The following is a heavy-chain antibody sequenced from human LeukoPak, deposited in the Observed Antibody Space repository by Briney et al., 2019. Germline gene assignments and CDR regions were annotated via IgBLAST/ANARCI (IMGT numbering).Heavy chain of an antibody. CDR3: ARDSSGFGSLPGY. CDR1: SYSINSGYY. V-gene: IGHV4-38-2*02. J-gene: IGHJ4*02. D-gene: IGHD3-22*01. CDR2: MYYSGTP. Sequence: SETLSLTCTVSSYSINSGYYWGWIRQPPGKGLEWIGSMYYSGTPYYNPSLKSRVTISLDTSKNQFSLKLSSVTAADTAVYYCARDSSGFGSLPGYWGQGTLVTVSS.